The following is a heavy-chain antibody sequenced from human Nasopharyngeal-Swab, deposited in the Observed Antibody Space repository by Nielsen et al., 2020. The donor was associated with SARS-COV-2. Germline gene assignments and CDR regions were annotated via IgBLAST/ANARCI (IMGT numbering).Heavy chain of an antibody. CDR3: AREGYSYGTDAFDI. CDR1: GYTFTGYC. J-gene: IGHJ3*02. D-gene: IGHD5-18*01. CDR2: INPNSGGT. Sequence: ASVKVSCKASGYTFTGYCMHWVRQAPGQGLEWMGRINPNSGGTNYAQKFQGRVTMTRDTSISTAYMELSRLRSDDTAVYYCAREGYSYGTDAFDIWGQGKKVPLSS. V-gene: IGHV1-2*06.